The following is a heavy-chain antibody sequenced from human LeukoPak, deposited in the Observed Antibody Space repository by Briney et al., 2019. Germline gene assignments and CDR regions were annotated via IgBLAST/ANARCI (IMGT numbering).Heavy chain of an antibody. CDR1: GGPISSSRYY. CDR3: ARVRAYGDYTRYYYYYGMDV. Sequence: SETLSLTCTVSGGPISSSRYYWGWIRQPPGRGLEWIGSINYSGSTNYNPSLKSRVTISVGTSKNQFSLKLSSVTAADTAVYYCARVRAYGDYTRYYYYYGMDVWGQGTTVTVSS. V-gene: IGHV4-39*07. CDR2: INYSGST. J-gene: IGHJ6*02. D-gene: IGHD4-17*01.